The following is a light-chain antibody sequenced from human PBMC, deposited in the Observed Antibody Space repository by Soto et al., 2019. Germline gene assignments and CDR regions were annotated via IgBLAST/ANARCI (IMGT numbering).Light chain of an antibody. Sequence: EVVVSQSPTTLSLSPRERATLSCSAIQRISSSLAWYQQKPGPAPSLLIYGAATRATGIPERFSGSGSGTEFTLTISSMQSEDIPVYYCQQYNNWPPAYTFGQGTKVDI. CDR1: QRISSS. CDR3: QQYNNWPPAYT. CDR2: GAA. J-gene: IGKJ2*01. V-gene: IGKV3-15*01.